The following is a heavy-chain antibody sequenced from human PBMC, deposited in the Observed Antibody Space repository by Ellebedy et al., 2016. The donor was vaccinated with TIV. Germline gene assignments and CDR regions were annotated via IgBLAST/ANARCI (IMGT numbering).Heavy chain of an antibody. D-gene: IGHD3-10*01. CDR2: INAGNGNT. CDR1: GYTFTSYT. CDR3: ATGGDYYGSGSIFDY. V-gene: IGHV1-3*01. Sequence: ASVKVSCKASGYTFTSYTMHWVRQAPGQRLEWMGWINAGNGNTKYSQKFQGRVTITRDTSASTVYMELSSLRSEDTAVYYCATGGDYYGSGSIFDYWGQGTLVTVSS. J-gene: IGHJ4*02.